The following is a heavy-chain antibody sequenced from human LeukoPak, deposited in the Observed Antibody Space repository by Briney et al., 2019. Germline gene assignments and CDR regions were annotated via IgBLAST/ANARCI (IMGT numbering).Heavy chain of an antibody. Sequence: NTGGSLRLSCAASGFTFSDYYMSWIRQAPGKGLEWVSYISSSGSTIYYADSVKGRFTISRDNAKNSLYLQMDSLTTEDTALYYCARDHDIVRGYFDYWGQGTLVTVSS. CDR2: ISSSGSTI. CDR3: ARDHDIVRGYFDY. J-gene: IGHJ4*02. V-gene: IGHV3-11*01. D-gene: IGHD3-10*01. CDR1: GFTFSDYY.